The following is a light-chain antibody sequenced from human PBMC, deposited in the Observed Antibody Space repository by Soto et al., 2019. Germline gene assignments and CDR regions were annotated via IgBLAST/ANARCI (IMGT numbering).Light chain of an antibody. CDR3: AAWDDSLSGVA. Sequence: QSVLTQPPSASGTPGQRVTISCSGSSSNIGSNYVYWYQQLPGTAPKLLIYNNNQWPSGVPDRFSGSKSGTSASLAISGLRSEDEADYYCAAWDDSLSGVAFGGGTKVTVL. CDR2: NNN. V-gene: IGLV1-47*02. J-gene: IGLJ2*01. CDR1: SSNIGSNY.